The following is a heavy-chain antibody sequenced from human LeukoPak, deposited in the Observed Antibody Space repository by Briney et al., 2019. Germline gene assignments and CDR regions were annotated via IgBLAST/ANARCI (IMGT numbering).Heavy chain of an antibody. D-gene: IGHD3-22*01. CDR1: GYTFTGYY. J-gene: IGHJ4*02. CDR3: ARVGGYYSYYFDY. CDR2: INPNSGGT. Sequence: GASVKVSCKASGYTFTGYYMHWVRQAPGQGLEWMGRINPNSGGTNYAQKFQGRVTMTRDTSISTAYMELRRLRSDDTAVYYCARVGGYYSYYFDYWGQGTLVTVSS. V-gene: IGHV1-2*06.